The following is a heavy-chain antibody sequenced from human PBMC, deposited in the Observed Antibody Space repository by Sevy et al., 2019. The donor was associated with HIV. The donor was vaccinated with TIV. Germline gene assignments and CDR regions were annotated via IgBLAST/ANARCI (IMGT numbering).Heavy chain of an antibody. CDR1: GFTFGDYA. D-gene: IGHD5-18*01. Sequence: GGSLRLSCTASGFTFGDYAMSWFRQAPGKGLEWVGFIRSKAYGGTTEYAASVKGRFTISRDDSKSIAYLQMNSLKTEDKAVYYCTRGYSYGTSPINWNYHQGKFTPKYYYYYGMDVWGQGTTVTVSS. J-gene: IGHJ6*02. CDR3: TRGYSYGTSPINWNYHQGKFTPKYYYYYGMDV. V-gene: IGHV3-49*03. CDR2: IRSKAYGGTT.